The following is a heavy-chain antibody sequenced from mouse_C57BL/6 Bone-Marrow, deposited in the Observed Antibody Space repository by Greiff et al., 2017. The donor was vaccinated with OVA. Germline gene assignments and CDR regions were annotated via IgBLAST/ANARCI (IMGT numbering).Heavy chain of an antibody. J-gene: IGHJ4*01. Sequence: VQLQQPGAELVKPGASVKLSCKASGYTFTSYWMQWVKQRPGQGLEWIGEIDPSDSYTNYNQKFKGKATLTVDTSSSTAYMQLSSLTSEDSAVYYCARGRDLLGAMDYWGQGTSVTVSS. CDR3: ARGRDLLGAMDY. CDR2: IDPSDSYT. CDR1: GYTFTSYW. V-gene: IGHV1-50*01. D-gene: IGHD1-1*01.